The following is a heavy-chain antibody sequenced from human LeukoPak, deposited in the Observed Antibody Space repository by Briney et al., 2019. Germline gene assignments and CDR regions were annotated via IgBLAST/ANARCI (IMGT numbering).Heavy chain of an antibody. Sequence: QPGGSLRLSCAASGFTLSNYWMSWVRRAPGKGLEWVGNIKQDGSEKYYVDSVKGRFTISRDNAKNSLYLQMNSLGAEDTAVYFCARDSTTCHACAFDVWGQGTMVTVSS. CDR2: IKQDGSEK. CDR3: ARDSTTCHACAFDV. V-gene: IGHV3-7*01. D-gene: IGHD2-2*01. J-gene: IGHJ3*01. CDR1: GFTLSNYW.